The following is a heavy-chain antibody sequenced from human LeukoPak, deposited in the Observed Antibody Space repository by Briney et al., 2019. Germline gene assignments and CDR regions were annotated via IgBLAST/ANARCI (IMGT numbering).Heavy chain of an antibody. CDR1: GFTFSSYS. V-gene: IGHV3-21*01. D-gene: IGHD6-19*01. CDR3: ARALGIAVKVDY. CDR2: ISSSSSYI. J-gene: IGHJ4*02. Sequence: GGSLRLSCAASGFTFSSYSMNWVRQAPGKGLEWVSSISSSSSYIYYADSVKGRFTISRDNAKNSLYLQMNSLRAEDTAVYYCARALGIAVKVDYWGQGTLVTVSS.